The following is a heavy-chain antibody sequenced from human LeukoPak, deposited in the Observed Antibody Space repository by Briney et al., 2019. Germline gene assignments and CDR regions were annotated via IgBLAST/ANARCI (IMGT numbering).Heavy chain of an antibody. CDR1: GGSISSGSYY. CDR3: ARGVVGCSGGSCYASLFDY. Sequence: SETLSLTCTVSGGSISSGSYYWSWIRQPAGKGLEWIALIYTSGSTKYNPSLKSRVTISVDTSKNQFPLKLSSVTAADTAVYYCARGVVGCSGGSCYASLFDYWGQGTLVTVSS. J-gene: IGHJ4*02. D-gene: IGHD2-15*01. CDR2: IYTSGST. V-gene: IGHV4-61*02.